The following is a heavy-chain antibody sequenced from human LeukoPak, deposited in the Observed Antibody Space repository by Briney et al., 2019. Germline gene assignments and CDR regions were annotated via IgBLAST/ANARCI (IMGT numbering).Heavy chain of an antibody. J-gene: IGHJ4*02. CDR3: ARDGSDIVVVPADISLYYFDY. CDR2: IIPIFGTA. Sequence: SVKVSCKASGGTFSSYAISWVRQAPGQGLEWMGGIIPIFGTANYAQKFQGRVTITADESTSTAYMELSSLRSEDTAVYYCARDGSDIVVVPADISLYYFDYWGQGTLVTVSS. V-gene: IGHV1-69*01. D-gene: IGHD2-2*01. CDR1: GGTFSSYA.